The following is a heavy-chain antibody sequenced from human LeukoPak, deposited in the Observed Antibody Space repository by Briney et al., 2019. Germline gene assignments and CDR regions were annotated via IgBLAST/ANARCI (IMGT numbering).Heavy chain of an antibody. Sequence: GGSLGLAWAASGFTSGSMGMSWRRQAPGHEPKSLVNIKQEGSEKYYVDSVKGRFTVSRDNAKNSLYLEMNSLRAEDTAVYYCARDPSTVTTGSLYFEYWGQGTLVTVSS. CDR3: ARDPSTVTTGSLYFEY. D-gene: IGHD4-17*01. J-gene: IGHJ4*02. V-gene: IGHV3-7*01. CDR2: IKQEGSEK. CDR1: GFTSGSMG.